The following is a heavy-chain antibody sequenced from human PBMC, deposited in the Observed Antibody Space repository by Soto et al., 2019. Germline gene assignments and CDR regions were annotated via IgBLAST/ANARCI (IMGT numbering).Heavy chain of an antibody. D-gene: IGHD3-3*01. J-gene: IGHJ4*02. CDR2: IWYDGSNK. V-gene: IGHV3-33*01. CDR1: GFTFSSYG. Sequence: GGSLRLSCAASGFTFSSYGMHWVRQAPGKGLEWVAVIWYDGSNKYYADSVKGRFTISRDNSKNTLYLQMNSLRAEDTAVYYCARSLTYYDFWSGYSHFDYWGQGTLVTVSS. CDR3: ARSLTYYDFWSGYSHFDY.